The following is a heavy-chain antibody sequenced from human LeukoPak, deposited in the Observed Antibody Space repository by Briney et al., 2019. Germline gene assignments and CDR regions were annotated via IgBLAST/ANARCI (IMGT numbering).Heavy chain of an antibody. J-gene: IGHJ4*02. CDR3: AKNFYGDYNVFFDY. Sequence: GGSLRLSCAASGFTFSSYVMRWVRQAPGEGLEWVSAISSSGGTTYYAGSVKGRFTISRDNSKNTLYLQMNSLRAEDTAVYYCAKNFYGDYNVFFDYWGQGTLVSVSS. CDR1: GFTFSSYV. D-gene: IGHD4-17*01. CDR2: ISSSGGTT. V-gene: IGHV3-23*01.